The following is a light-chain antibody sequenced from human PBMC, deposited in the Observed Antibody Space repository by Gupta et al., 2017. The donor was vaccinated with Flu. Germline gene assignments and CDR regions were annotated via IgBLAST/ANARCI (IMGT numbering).Light chain of an antibody. CDR3: HQENSGPLT. Sequence: EIVMTQSPATLSVSPGERATLFCRASQSVRNNLAWYQQKPGQAPRLLIYGASTRATGIPARFSGSGSGTEFTLTISSRQSDDFAVYCCHQENSGPLTFGGGTKVEIK. CDR1: QSVRNN. V-gene: IGKV3-15*01. CDR2: GAS. J-gene: IGKJ4*01.